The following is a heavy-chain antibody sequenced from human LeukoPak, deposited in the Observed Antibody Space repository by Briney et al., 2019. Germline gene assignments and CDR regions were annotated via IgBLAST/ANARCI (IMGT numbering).Heavy chain of an antibody. V-gene: IGHV3-30*04. CDR1: GFTFSSYA. D-gene: IGHD2-2*02. CDR2: ISYDGSNK. J-gene: IGHJ6*02. Sequence: PGGSLRLSCSASGFTFSSYAMHWVRQAPGKGLEWVAFISYDGSNKYYADSVKGRFTISRDNSKNTLYLQMNSLRAEDTAVYYCAKELYPYYYYYGMDVWGQGTTVTVSS. CDR3: AKELYPYYYYYGMDV.